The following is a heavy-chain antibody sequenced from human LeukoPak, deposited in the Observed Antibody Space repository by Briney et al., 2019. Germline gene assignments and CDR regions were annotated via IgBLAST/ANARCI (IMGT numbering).Heavy chain of an antibody. CDR3: ARGDCSGGSCYSDLNWFDP. CDR1: GYTFTSYY. Sequence: GASVKVSCKASGYTFTSYYMHWVRQAPGQGLEWMGIINPSGGSTSYAQKFQGRVTMTRDMSTSTVYMELSSLRSEDTAVYYCARGDCSGGSCYSDLNWFDPWGQGTLVTVSS. D-gene: IGHD2-15*01. CDR2: INPSGGST. J-gene: IGHJ5*02. V-gene: IGHV1-46*01.